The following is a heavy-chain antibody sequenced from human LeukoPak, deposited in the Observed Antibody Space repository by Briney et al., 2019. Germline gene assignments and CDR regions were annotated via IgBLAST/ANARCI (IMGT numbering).Heavy chain of an antibody. CDR3: ARAPTVLRYFDWLSWYYFDY. J-gene: IGHJ4*02. D-gene: IGHD3-9*01. CDR1: GYTFTSYD. Sequence: ASVKVSCKASGYTFTSYDINWVRQATGQGLEWMGWMNPNSGNTGHARKFQGRVTMTRNTSISTAYMELSSLRSEDTAVYYCARAPTVLRYFDWLSWYYFDYWGQGTLVTVSS. CDR2: MNPNSGNT. V-gene: IGHV1-8*01.